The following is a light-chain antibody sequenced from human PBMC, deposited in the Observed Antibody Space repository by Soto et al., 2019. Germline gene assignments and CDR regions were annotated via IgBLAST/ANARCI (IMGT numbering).Light chain of an antibody. CDR1: QSISNF. CDR3: QQSYSTPRT. Sequence: DIQMTQSPSSLSASVGDRVTITCRASQSISNFLNWYQQKPGKAPKLLIYSASSLHSGVPSRFSGSGSGTDFTLSINSLHPEDFATYLCQQSYSTPRTFGQGTKVEIK. V-gene: IGKV1-39*01. J-gene: IGKJ1*01. CDR2: SAS.